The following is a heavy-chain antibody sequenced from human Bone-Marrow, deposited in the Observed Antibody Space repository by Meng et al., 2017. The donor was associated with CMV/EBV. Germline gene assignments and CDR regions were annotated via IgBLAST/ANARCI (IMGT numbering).Heavy chain of an antibody. CDR3: ARDSIVVPGRIYYYAMDV. Sequence: GESLKISCAASGFSFSSYWMHWVRQAPGKGLVWVAHIHSDGSSTTYADYVKGRFTISRDNAKNTVFLQMHSLGVEDTGVYYCARDSIVVPGRIYYYAMDVWGHGTTVTVSS. D-gene: IGHD6-19*01. V-gene: IGHV3-74*01. J-gene: IGHJ6*02. CDR2: IHSDGSST. CDR1: GFSFSSYW.